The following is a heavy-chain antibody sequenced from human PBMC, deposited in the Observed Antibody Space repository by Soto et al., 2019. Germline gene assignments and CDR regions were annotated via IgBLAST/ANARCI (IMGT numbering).Heavy chain of an antibody. CDR1: GGAISSGGYY. CDR2: IYYSGST. CDR3: ARDRRGYYDFWSGSYYYGMDV. D-gene: IGHD3-3*01. J-gene: IGHJ6*02. V-gene: IGHV4-31*03. Sequence: SETLSRTCTVAGGAISSGGYYWGWIRQHPGKGREWIGYIYYSGSTYYNPSLKSRVTISVDTSKNQFSLKLSSMTAADTAVYYCARDRRGYYDFWSGSYYYGMDVWGQGTTVTVSS.